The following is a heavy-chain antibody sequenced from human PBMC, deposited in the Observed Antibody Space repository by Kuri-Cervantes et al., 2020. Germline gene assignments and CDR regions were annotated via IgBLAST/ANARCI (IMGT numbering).Heavy chain of an antibody. CDR3: ARTYGGNSGDAFDI. CDR2: IYYSGST. V-gene: IGHV4-39*01. Sequence: GSLRLSCTVSGVSISSSSYYWGWIRQPPGKGLEWIGSIYYSGSTYYNPSLKSRVTISVDTSKNQFSLKLSSVTAADTAVYYCARTYGGNSGDAFDIWGQGTMVTVSS. J-gene: IGHJ3*02. CDR1: GVSISSSSYY. D-gene: IGHD4-23*01.